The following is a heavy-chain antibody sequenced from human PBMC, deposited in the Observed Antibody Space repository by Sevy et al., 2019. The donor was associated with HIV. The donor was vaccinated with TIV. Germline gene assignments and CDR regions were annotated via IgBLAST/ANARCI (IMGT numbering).Heavy chain of an antibody. CDR3: TTSRDYGDYAGGMDV. V-gene: IGHV3-15*01. CDR2: IKSKIDTGTT. CDR1: GFTFSNAW. Sequence: GGSLRLSCAASGFTFSNAWMSWVRQAPGKGLEWVGRIKSKIDTGTTDYAAPVKGRFTISRDDSKNTLYLQMNSLKIEDTAVYYCTTSRDYGDYAGGMDVWGQWTTVTVSS. J-gene: IGHJ6*02. D-gene: IGHD4-17*01.